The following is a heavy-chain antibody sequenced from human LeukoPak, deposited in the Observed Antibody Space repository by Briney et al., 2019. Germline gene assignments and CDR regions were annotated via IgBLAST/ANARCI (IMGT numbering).Heavy chain of an antibody. CDR3: ARARRRFDP. CDR1: GGSFSGYY. V-gene: IGHV4-34*01. J-gene: IGHJ5*02. CDR2: INHSGST. Sequence: SEALSLTCAVYGGSFSGYYWSWIRQPPGKGLEWIGEINHSGSTNYNPSLKSRVTISVDTSKNQFSLKLSSVTAADTAVYYCARARRRFDPWGQGTLVAVSS.